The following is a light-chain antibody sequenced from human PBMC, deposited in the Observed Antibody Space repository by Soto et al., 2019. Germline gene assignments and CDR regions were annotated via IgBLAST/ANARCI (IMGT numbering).Light chain of an antibody. CDR1: SSDVADYNY. CDR2: DVT. V-gene: IGLV2-14*01. Sequence: QSALTQPASVSGSPGQSITIPCTGTSSDVADYNYVSWYQQHPGKVPKLLIYDVTNRPSGVSYRFFGSKSGNTASLTISGLQAEDEADYYCSSFTSTTNTRAFGGGTKVTVL. J-gene: IGLJ2*01. CDR3: SSFTSTTNTRA.